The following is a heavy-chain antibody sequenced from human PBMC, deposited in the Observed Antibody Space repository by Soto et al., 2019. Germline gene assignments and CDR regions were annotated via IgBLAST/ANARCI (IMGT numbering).Heavy chain of an antibody. V-gene: IGHV4-59*02. J-gene: IGHJ4*02. CDR3: ARGVSSTSWLKD. CDR2: SYYSGTS. Sequence: QVQLQESGPGLVKPSATLSLTCTVSGDYVSSSYWSWIRQPPGKGLEWIGHSYYSGTSTYNPSLKSRVAISIDISKNQFFLKLSSVTAADTAVYYCARGVSSTSWLKDWGRGILVTVSS. D-gene: IGHD2-2*01. CDR1: GDYVSSSY.